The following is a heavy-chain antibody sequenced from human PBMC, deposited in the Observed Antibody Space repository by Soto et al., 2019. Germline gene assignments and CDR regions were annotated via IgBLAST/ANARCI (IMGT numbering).Heavy chain of an antibody. D-gene: IGHD2-2*03. Sequence: GGSLRLSCAASEFTFSSHAMHWVRQAPGKGPEWVAVMSYDGTNKYYADSVKGRFTISRDSAKNTLNLQMNSLRAEDTAVYYCARGGYCNRTSCYRYGMDVWGQGTTVTVSS. CDR3: ARGGYCNRTSCYRYGMDV. J-gene: IGHJ6*02. CDR1: EFTFSSHA. CDR2: MSYDGTNK. V-gene: IGHV3-30-3*01.